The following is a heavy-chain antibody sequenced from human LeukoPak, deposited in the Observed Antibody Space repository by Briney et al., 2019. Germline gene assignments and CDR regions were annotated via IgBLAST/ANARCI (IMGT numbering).Heavy chain of an antibody. Sequence: ASVKVSCKASGGTFSSYAISWVRQAPGQGLEWMGWISAYNGNTNYAQKLQGRVTMTTDTSTSTAYMELRSLRSDDTAVYYCARDIAEKDEYYDFWSGYYRSYYYYMDVWGKGTTVTVSS. V-gene: IGHV1-18*01. CDR2: ISAYNGNT. D-gene: IGHD3-3*01. CDR1: GGTFSSYA. J-gene: IGHJ6*03. CDR3: ARDIAEKDEYYDFWSGYYRSYYYYMDV.